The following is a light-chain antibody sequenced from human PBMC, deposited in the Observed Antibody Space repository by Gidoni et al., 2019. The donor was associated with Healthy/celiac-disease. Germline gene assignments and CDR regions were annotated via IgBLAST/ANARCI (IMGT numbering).Light chain of an antibody. CDR2: GAS. J-gene: IGKJ2*01. V-gene: IGKV3-20*01. Sequence: DIVSTQSPGTLSLSPGERATLSCRASQSVRSSYLALYQQRPGQAPRLLIYGASIRATGIPDRFSGSGSGTDFTLTISRLEPEYFAVYYCQQYGSSPPTFGQGTKLEIK. CDR1: QSVRSSY. CDR3: QQYGSSPPT.